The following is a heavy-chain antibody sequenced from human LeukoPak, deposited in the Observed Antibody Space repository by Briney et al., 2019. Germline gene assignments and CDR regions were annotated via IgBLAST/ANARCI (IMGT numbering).Heavy chain of an antibody. D-gene: IGHD1-1*01. Sequence: GASVKVFCKASGYTFTGYYMHWVRQAPGQGLEWMGWINPNSGGTNYAQKFQGRVTMTRDTSISTAYMELSRLRSDDTAVYYCARTCIEIQSVRPTEDDAFDIWGQGTMVTVSS. V-gene: IGHV1-2*02. CDR1: GYTFTGYY. J-gene: IGHJ3*02. CDR2: INPNSGGT. CDR3: ARTCIEIQSVRPTEDDAFDI.